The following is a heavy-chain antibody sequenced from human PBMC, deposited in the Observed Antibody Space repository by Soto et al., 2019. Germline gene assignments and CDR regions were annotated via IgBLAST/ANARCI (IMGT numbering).Heavy chain of an antibody. V-gene: IGHV4-31*03. D-gene: IGHD3-10*01. CDR2: IYYSGIT. J-gene: IGHJ5*02. Sequence: SETLSLTCNGSGGSISSGGYYWSWIRQHPGKGLEWIGYIYYSGITYYNPSLKSRVTISVDTSKNQFSLRLSSVTAADTAVYYCARVPRSYYGSETNWFDPWGQGTLVT. CDR1: GGSISSGGYY. CDR3: ARVPRSYYGSETNWFDP.